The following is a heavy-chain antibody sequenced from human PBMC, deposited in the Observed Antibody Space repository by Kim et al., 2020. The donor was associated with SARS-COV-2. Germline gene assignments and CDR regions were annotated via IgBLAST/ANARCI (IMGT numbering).Heavy chain of an antibody. D-gene: IGHD2-2*01. Sequence: NSAPSLKSRVTISVDTSKNQFSLKLSSGTAADTAVYYCARGGGSTSPIDYWGQGTLVTVSS. J-gene: IGHJ4*02. CDR3: ARGGGSTSPIDY. V-gene: IGHV4-34*01.